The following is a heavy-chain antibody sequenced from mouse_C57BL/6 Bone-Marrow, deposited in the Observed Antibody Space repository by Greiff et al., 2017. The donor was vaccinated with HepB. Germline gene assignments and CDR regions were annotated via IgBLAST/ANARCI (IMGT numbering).Heavy chain of an antibody. CDR2: IYPGDGDT. CDR1: GYAFSSSW. Sequence: QVQLQQSGPELVKPGASVKISCKASGYAFSSSWMNWVKQRPGKGLEWIGRIYPGDGDTNYNGNFKGKATLTAAKSSSTAYMQLSSLTSEDSAVYFGANCYPWFAYWGQGTLVTVSA. CDR3: ANCYPWFAY. D-gene: IGHD1-1*01. J-gene: IGHJ3*01. V-gene: IGHV1-82*01.